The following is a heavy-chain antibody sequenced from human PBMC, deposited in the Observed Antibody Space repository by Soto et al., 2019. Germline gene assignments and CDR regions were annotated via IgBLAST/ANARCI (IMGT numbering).Heavy chain of an antibody. CDR2: ISYDGSNK. J-gene: IGHJ6*02. D-gene: IGHD2-2*01. CDR1: GFTFSSYA. Sequence: PGGSLRLSCAASGFTFSSYAMHWVRQAPGKGLEWVAVISYDGSNKYYADSVKGRFTISRDNSKNTLYLQMNSLRAEDTAVYYCATGWQLGYCISTSCYDSSMDVWGQGTTVTVSS. CDR3: ATGWQLGYCISTSCYDSSMDV. V-gene: IGHV3-30-3*01.